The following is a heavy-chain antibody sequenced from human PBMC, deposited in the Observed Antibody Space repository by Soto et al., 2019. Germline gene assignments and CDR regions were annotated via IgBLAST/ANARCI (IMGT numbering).Heavy chain of an antibody. CDR1: GYTLTELS. V-gene: IGHV1-24*01. CDR3: AKDERSLYNSGWYGWFDP. CDR2: FDPEDGET. Sequence: ASVKVSCKVSGYTLTELSMHWVRQAPGKGLEWMGGFDPEDGETIYAQKFQGRVTMTEDTLYLHMNSLKAEDTAIYNCAKDERSLYNSGWYGWFDPWGQGTLVTVSS. D-gene: IGHD6-13*01. J-gene: IGHJ5*02.